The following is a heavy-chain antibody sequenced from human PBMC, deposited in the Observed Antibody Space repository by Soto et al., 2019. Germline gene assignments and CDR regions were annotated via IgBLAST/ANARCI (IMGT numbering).Heavy chain of an antibody. CDR2: INHSGST. CDR1: CGSFSGYY. V-gene: IGHV4-34*01. Sequence: PSETLSLTCAFYCGSFSGYYWSWIRQPPGKGLEWIGEINHSGSTNYNPSLKSRVTISVDTSKNQFSLKLSSVTAADTAVYYCASGWMAAFDNWGQGTLVTVSS. CDR3: ASGWMAAFDN. D-gene: IGHD2-2*03. J-gene: IGHJ4*02.